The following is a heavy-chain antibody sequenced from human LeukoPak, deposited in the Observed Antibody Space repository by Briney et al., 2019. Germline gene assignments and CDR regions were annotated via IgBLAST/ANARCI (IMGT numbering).Heavy chain of an antibody. CDR3: ARGLPYSYIDY. J-gene: IGHJ4*02. Sequence: SETLSLTCTVSGGSISSGSYYWSWIRQPAGKGLEWIGRIYTSGSTNYNPSLKSRVTISVDTSKNQFSLKLSSVTAADTAVYYCARGLPYSYIDYWGQGTLVTVSS. CDR1: GGSISSGSYY. V-gene: IGHV4-61*02. CDR2: IYTSGST. D-gene: IGHD4-11*01.